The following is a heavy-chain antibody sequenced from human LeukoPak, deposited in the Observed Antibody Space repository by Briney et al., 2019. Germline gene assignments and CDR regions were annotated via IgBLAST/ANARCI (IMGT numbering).Heavy chain of an antibody. V-gene: IGHV1-46*01. Sequence: ASVKVSCKASGYTFTSYYMHWVRQAPGQGLEWMGIINPSGGSTSYAQKFQGRVTMTRDTSTSTVYMELSSLRSEDTAVYYCAGSSTGRAYFDYWGQGTLVTVSS. J-gene: IGHJ4*02. CDR1: GYTFTSYY. D-gene: IGHD1-26*01. CDR2: INPSGGST. CDR3: AGSSTGRAYFDY.